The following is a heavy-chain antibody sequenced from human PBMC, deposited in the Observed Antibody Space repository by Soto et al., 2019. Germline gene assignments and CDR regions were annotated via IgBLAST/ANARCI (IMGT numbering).Heavy chain of an antibody. Sequence: QLQLQESGPGLVKPSETLSLTCTVSGGSISTSSYYWGWIRQPPGKGLEWIGSIYYSGSTYYNPSLKSRVTRSVDPSKNQFSLKLSSVTAADTAVYYCARDYDSSGDYWGQGTLVTVSS. CDR3: ARDYDSSGDY. D-gene: IGHD3-22*01. J-gene: IGHJ4*02. V-gene: IGHV4-39*01. CDR2: IYYSGST. CDR1: GGSISTSSYY.